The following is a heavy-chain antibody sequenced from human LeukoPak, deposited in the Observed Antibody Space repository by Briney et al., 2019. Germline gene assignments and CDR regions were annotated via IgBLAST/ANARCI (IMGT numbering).Heavy chain of an antibody. CDR2: IYYSGST. J-gene: IGHJ4*02. CDR3: ARGARGLGYCSGGSCYNYFDY. V-gene: IGHV4-59*08. CDR1: GGSISSYY. D-gene: IGHD2-15*01. Sequence: SETLSLTCTVSGGSISSYYWSWIRQPPGKGLEWIGYIYYSGSTNYNPSLKSRVTISVDTSKNQFSLKLSSVTAADAAVYYCARGARGLGYCSGGSCYNYFDYWGQGTLVTVSS.